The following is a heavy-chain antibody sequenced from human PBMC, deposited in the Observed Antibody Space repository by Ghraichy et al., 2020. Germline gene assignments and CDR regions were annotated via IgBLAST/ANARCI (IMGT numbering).Heavy chain of an antibody. D-gene: IGHD3-3*01. CDR1: GFTFSNYA. Sequence: GGSLRLSCAASGFTFSNYAMSWVRQAPGRGLEWVSSIGGFDDNTYYVDSVQGRFTISRDNSKNTLFLQMNGLRAEDTAVYFCANIWSGYSAYYYAMEVWGQATTVTVSS. V-gene: IGHV3-23*01. J-gene: IGHJ6*02. CDR3: ANIWSGYSAYYYAMEV. CDR2: IGGFDDNT.